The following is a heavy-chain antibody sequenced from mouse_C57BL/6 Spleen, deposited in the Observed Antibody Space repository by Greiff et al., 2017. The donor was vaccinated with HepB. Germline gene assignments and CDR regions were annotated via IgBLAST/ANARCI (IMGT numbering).Heavy chain of an antibody. CDR2: IYPGSGNT. J-gene: IGHJ2*01. CDR3: ARDGSSYLSY. Sequence: LEESGPELVKPGASVKISCKASGYSFTSYYIHWVKQRPGQGLEWIGWIYPGSGNTKYNEKFKGKATLTADTSSSTAYMQLSSLTSEDTAVYYCARDGSSYLSYWGQGTTLTVAS. CDR1: GYSFTSYY. V-gene: IGHV1-66*01. D-gene: IGHD1-1*01.